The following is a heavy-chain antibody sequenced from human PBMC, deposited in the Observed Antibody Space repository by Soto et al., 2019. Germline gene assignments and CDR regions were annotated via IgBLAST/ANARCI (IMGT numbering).Heavy chain of an antibody. V-gene: IGHV1-24*01. D-gene: IGHD4-17*01. CDR3: ATDKGRMTTGNYYYGMDV. CDR2: FDPEDGET. J-gene: IGHJ6*02. Sequence: KVSCKVSGYTLTELSMHWVRQAPGKGLEWMGGFDPEDGETIYAQKFQGRVTMTEDTSTDTAYMELSSLRSEDTAVYYCATDKGRMTTGNYYYGMDVWGQGTTVTVSS. CDR1: GYTLTELS.